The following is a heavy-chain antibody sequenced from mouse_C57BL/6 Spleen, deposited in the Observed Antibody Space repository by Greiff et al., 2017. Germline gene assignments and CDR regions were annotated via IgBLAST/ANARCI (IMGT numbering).Heavy chain of an antibody. Sequence: QVQLQQSGAELVRPGTSVKLSCKASGYTFTSYWMHWVKQRPGQGLEWIGVIDPSDSYTNYNQKFKGKATLTVDTSSSTAYMQLSSLTSEDSAVYYCARSKAYYSNYDYFDYWGQGTTLTVSS. CDR3: ARSKAYYSNYDYFDY. CDR1: GYTFTSYW. J-gene: IGHJ2*01. V-gene: IGHV1-59*01. CDR2: IDPSDSYT. D-gene: IGHD2-5*01.